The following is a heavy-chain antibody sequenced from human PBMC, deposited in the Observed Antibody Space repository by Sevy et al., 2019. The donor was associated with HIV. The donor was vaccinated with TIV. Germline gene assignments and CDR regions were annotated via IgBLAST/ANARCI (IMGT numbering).Heavy chain of an antibody. J-gene: IGHJ4*02. CDR2: ISGSGGSST. CDR3: AKDRDFWRAACYFDY. CDR1: GFTFSTYA. V-gene: IGHV3-23*01. Sequence: GGSLRLSCAVSGFTFSTYAMSWVRQAPGKGLEWVSAISGSGGSSTYYAESVKGRFTISRDNSKNTLYLQMNSLRAEDTAVYYCAKDRDFWRAACYFDYWGQGTLVTVSS. D-gene: IGHD3-3*01.